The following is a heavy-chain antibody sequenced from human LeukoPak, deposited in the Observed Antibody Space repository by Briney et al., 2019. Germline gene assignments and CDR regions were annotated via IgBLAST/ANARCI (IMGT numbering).Heavy chain of an antibody. CDR1: GGTFSSYA. J-gene: IGHJ5*02. CDR3: ARAAVLLWFGELNNWFDP. D-gene: IGHD3-10*01. Sequence: SVKVSCKASGGTFSSYAISWVRQAPGQGLEWMGGIIPIFGTANYAQKFQGRVTITADESTSTAYMELSSLRSEDTAVYYCARAAVLLWFGELNNWFDPWGQGTLVTVSS. CDR2: IIPIFGTA. V-gene: IGHV1-69*01.